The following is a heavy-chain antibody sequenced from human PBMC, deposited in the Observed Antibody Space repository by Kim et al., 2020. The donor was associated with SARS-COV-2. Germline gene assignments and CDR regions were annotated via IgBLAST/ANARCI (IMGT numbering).Heavy chain of an antibody. D-gene: IGHD5-18*01. Sequence: GGSLRLSCAASGFTFSSYAMHWVRQAPGKGLEWVAVISYDGSNKYYADSVKGRFTISRDNSKNTLYLQMNSLRAEDTAVYYCARERVSGYSYGLDYWGQG. J-gene: IGHJ4*02. CDR2: ISYDGSNK. V-gene: IGHV3-30*04. CDR3: ARERVSGYSYGLDY. CDR1: GFTFSSYA.